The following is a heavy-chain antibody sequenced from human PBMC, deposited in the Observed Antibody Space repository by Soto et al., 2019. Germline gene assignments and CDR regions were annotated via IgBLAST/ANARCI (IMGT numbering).Heavy chain of an antibody. CDR2: ISYDGSNK. CDR3: ARGSGGYSYYGVDV. J-gene: IGHJ6*02. Sequence: QVQLVQSGAEVKKPGSSVKVSCKASGGTFSSYAMHWVRQAPGKGLEWVALISYDGSNKYYADSVKGRFTISRDSSKNTMYLQMNSLRAEDTAVFYCARGSGGYSYYGVDVWGQGTTVTVSS. D-gene: IGHD3-16*01. CDR1: GGTFSSYA. V-gene: IGHV3-30-3*01.